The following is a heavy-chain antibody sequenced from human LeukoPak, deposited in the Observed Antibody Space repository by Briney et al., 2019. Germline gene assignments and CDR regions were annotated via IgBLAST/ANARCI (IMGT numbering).Heavy chain of an antibody. J-gene: IGHJ3*02. D-gene: IGHD6-19*01. Sequence: GGSLRLSCAASGFTFSTYAMSWVRQAPGKGLEWVSGITNSGDSTYYAASMKGRITISRDNPKDTLYLQMNSLRAEDTAVYYCARLGEWLVYDAFHIWGQGTMVTVSS. CDR2: ITNSGDST. CDR1: GFTFSTYA. CDR3: ARLGEWLVYDAFHI. V-gene: IGHV3-23*01.